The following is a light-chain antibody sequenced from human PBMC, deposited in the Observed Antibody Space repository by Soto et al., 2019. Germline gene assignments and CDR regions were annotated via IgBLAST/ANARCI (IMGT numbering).Light chain of an antibody. CDR1: QSVDTTF. J-gene: IGKJ1*01. CDR3: QQYMSSVT. CDR2: GAS. Sequence: EIVLTQSPDSLSLSPGQRATLSCRASQSVDTTFFAWYQKKPGQAPRLLIYGASKRATGIPDRFSGSGSGTDFTLIFSRLEPEDFAVYYCQQYMSSVTFGQGTKVEIK. V-gene: IGKV3-20*01.